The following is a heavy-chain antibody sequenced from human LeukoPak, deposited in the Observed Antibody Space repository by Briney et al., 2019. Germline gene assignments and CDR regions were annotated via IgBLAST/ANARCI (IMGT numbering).Heavy chain of an antibody. CDR3: ARESSGIAATDKIDF. D-gene: IGHD6-13*01. J-gene: IGHJ4*02. V-gene: IGHV3-21*01. CDR2: FTSMSGTI. CDR1: GFTFSSYS. Sequence: PGGSLRLSCVASGFTFSSYSMNWVRRAPGKGLEWVSSFTSMSGTIYYADSVKGRFTISRDNAKNSLFLQMSSLRAEDTAVYYCARESSGIAATDKIDFWGQGTLVTVSS.